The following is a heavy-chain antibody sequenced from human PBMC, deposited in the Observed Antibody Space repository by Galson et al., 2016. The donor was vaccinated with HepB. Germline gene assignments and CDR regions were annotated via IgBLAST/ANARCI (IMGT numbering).Heavy chain of an antibody. J-gene: IGHJ4*02. CDR2: IKQDGSEK. CDR1: GFMFETYW. Sequence: SLRLSCAGSGFMFETYWMSWVRRAPGKGLEWVANIKQDGSEKFYADSLRGRFTVSRDNTQNSVFLQMNSLRAEDTAVYYCARGRATSVRGLVGYYFDWWGQGTRVAVSS. V-gene: IGHV3-7*01. CDR3: ARGRATSVRGLVGYYFDW. D-gene: IGHD3-10*01.